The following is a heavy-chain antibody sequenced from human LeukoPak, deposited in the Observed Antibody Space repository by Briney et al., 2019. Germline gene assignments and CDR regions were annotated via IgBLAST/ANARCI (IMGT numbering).Heavy chain of an antibody. CDR2: ISSNGGST. J-gene: IGHJ6*03. CDR1: GFTFSSYA. CDR3: ASSIFGRKYYYYYMDV. Sequence: GGSLRLSCAASGFTFSSYAMHWVRQAPGKGLEYVSAISSNGGSTYYANSVKGRFTISRDNSKNTLYFQMGSLRAEDMAVYYCASSIFGRKYYYYYMDVWGKGTTVTVSS. V-gene: IGHV3-64*01. D-gene: IGHD3-3*01.